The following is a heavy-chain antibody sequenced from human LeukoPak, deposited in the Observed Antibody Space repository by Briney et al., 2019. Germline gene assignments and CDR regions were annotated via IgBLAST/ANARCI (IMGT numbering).Heavy chain of an antibody. CDR1: GGSISSSNW. CDR2: IYHSGST. J-gene: IGHJ6*03. V-gene: IGHV4-4*02. D-gene: IGHD2-2*01. Sequence: SGTLSLTCAVSGGSISSSNWWSWVRQPPGKGLEWIGEIYHSGSTNYNPSLKSRVTISVDKSKNQFSLKLSSVTAADTAVYYCARVGVPAAKELGPNYYMDVWGKGTTVTVSS. CDR3: ARVGVPAAKELGPNYYMDV.